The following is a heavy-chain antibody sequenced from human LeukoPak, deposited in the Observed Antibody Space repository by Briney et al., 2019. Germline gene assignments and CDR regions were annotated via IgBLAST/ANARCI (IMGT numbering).Heavy chain of an antibody. J-gene: IGHJ4*02. Sequence: ASVKVSCKASGYTFTSYDINWVRQATGQGLEWMGWMNPNSGNTGYAQKFQGRVTMTRNTSISTAYMELSSLRSEDTAVYCCARVASGTRGQTRGLDYWGQGTLVTVSS. V-gene: IGHV1-8*01. CDR3: ARVASGTRGQTRGLDY. CDR1: GYTFTSYD. D-gene: IGHD1-1*01. CDR2: MNPNSGNT.